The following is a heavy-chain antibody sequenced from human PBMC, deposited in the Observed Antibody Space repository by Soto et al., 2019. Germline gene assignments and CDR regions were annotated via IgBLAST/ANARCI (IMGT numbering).Heavy chain of an antibody. CDR2: IIPIFGTA. J-gene: IGHJ4*02. CDR1: GGTFSSYA. Sequence: SVKVSCKASGGTFSSYAISWVRQAPGQGLEWMGVIIPIFGTANYAQKFRGRVTMTGDTSTSTAYMELSSLRSDDTAVYYCARDLAAADYWGQGTLVTVS. V-gene: IGHV1-69*06. CDR3: ARDLAAADY. D-gene: IGHD6-13*01.